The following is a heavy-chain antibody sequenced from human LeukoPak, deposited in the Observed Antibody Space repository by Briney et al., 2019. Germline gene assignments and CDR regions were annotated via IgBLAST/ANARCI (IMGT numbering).Heavy chain of an antibody. CDR3: ARENRSHHGMDV. V-gene: IGHV1-2*04. J-gene: IGHJ6*02. CDR1: GYTFTGYY. D-gene: IGHD2/OR15-2a*01. Sequence: ASVKVSCKASGYTFTGYYMHWVRQAPGQGLEWMGWINPNSGGTNYAQKFQGWVTMTRDTSISTAYMELSRLRSDDTAVYYCARENRSHHGMDVWGQGTTVTVSS. CDR2: INPNSGGT.